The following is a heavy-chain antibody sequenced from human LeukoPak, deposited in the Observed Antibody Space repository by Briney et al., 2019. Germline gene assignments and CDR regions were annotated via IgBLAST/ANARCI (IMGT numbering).Heavy chain of an antibody. V-gene: IGHV1-2*02. CDR1: GYTFTGYY. Sequence: ASVKVSCKASGYTFTGYYMHWVRQATGQGLEWMGWINPNSGGTNYAQKFQGRVTMTRDTSISTAYMELSRLRSDDTAVYYCARPPTWSPYGMDVWGQGTTVTVSS. D-gene: IGHD2-8*02. CDR3: ARPPTWSPYGMDV. CDR2: INPNSGGT. J-gene: IGHJ6*02.